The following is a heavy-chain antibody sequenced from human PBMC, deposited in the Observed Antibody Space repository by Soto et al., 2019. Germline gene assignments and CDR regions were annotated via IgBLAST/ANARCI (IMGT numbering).Heavy chain of an antibody. CDR2: IRSKANSYAT. D-gene: IGHD5-12*01. CDR1: GFTFSGSP. Sequence: EVQLVESGGGLVQPGGSLKLSCAASGFTFSGSPMHRVRQASGKGLEWVGRIRSKANSYATAYAASEQGRFTISRDDSKNTSYLQMNSLKIEDTAVYYCTRLAVYSGYEEFDYWGQGTLVTVSS. V-gene: IGHV3-73*02. CDR3: TRLAVYSGYEEFDY. J-gene: IGHJ4*02.